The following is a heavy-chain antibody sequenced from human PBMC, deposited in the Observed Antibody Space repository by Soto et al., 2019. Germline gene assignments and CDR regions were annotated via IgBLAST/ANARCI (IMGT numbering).Heavy chain of an antibody. V-gene: IGHV1-18*01. J-gene: IGHJ5*02. Sequence: QVQLVQSGAEVKKPGASVKVSCKASGYTFTTHGISWVRQAPGQGLEWMGWVSGDNGHTNYAQSLQGRVTMTTDTSMNTAYMELRSLRSDDPAVYSCARDLGYCRSGTCYREWFDPWGQGTLVTVSS. CDR3: ARDLGYCRSGTCYREWFDP. CDR2: VSGDNGHT. CDR1: GYTFTTHG. D-gene: IGHD2-15*01.